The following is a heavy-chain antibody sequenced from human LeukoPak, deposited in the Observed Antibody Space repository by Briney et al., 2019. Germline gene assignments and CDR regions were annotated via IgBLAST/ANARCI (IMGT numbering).Heavy chain of an antibody. CDR3: ARSGYSNFDY. CDR2: IYASGST. CDR1: GGSLSSGSDY. J-gene: IGHJ4*02. D-gene: IGHD3-3*01. Sequence: SQTLSLTCTVSGGSLSSGSDYWSWIRQSAGKGLEWIGRIYASGSTNYNPSLKSRVTISVDTSKNQFFLKLSSVTAADTAVYYCARSGYSNFDYWGQGTLVTVSS. V-gene: IGHV4-61*02.